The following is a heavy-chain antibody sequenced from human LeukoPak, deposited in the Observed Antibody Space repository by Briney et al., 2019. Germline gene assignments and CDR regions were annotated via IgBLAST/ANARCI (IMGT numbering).Heavy chain of an antibody. CDR2: ISNSGGST. D-gene: IGHD3-22*01. Sequence: GGSLRLSCAASGFTFSSYAMTWVRQAPGKGLEWVSAISNSGGSTYYADSVKGRFTISRDNSKNTLYLQMNSLRAEDTALYYCARDGRLLLIMTFDYWGQGTLVTVSS. V-gene: IGHV3-23*01. CDR1: GFTFSSYA. CDR3: ARDGRLLLIMTFDY. J-gene: IGHJ4*02.